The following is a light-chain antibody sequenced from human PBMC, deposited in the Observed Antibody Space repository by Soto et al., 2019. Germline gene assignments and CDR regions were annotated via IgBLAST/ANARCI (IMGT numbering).Light chain of an antibody. V-gene: IGKV3-15*01. CDR1: PSISSD. J-gene: IGKJ4*01. CDR2: SAS. CDR3: HQYHYWSRPS. Sequence: EVVMMQSPATLSVSPGERATLSCRASPSISSDLAWYQQKPGQGPRLLIYSASTRATGIPARISGSGSETEFTLTISSLQSEDFAVYYCHQYHYWSRPSFGGGTKVEI.